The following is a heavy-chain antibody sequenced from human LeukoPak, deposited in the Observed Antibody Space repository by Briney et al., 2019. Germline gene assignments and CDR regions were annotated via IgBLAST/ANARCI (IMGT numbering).Heavy chain of an antibody. V-gene: IGHV3-48*03. Sequence: GGSLRLSCAASGFTFSSYAMSWVRQAPGKGLEWVSYISSSGSTIYYADSVKGRFTISRDNAKNSLYLQMNSLRAEDTAVYYCAELGITMIGGVWGKRTTVTISS. CDR3: AELGITMIGGV. CDR2: ISSSGSTI. D-gene: IGHD3-10*02. CDR1: GFTFSSYA. J-gene: IGHJ6*04.